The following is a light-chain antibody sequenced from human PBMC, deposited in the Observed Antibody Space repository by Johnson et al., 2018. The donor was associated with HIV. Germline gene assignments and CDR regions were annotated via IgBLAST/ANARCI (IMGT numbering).Light chain of an antibody. CDR3: GTWDSSLSVLYV. V-gene: IGLV1-51*01. J-gene: IGLJ1*01. Sequence: QSLLTQPPSVSAAPGQKVTISCSGSSSNIGNNYVSWYQQVPGTAPKLLIYDNNKRPSGIPDRFSGSKSGTSATLGITGLPTGDEADYYCGTWDSSLSVLYVFGTGTKVTVL. CDR1: SSNIGNNY. CDR2: DNN.